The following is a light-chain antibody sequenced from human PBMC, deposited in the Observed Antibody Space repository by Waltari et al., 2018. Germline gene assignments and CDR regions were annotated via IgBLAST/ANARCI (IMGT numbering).Light chain of an antibody. CDR1: RAVSSS. CDR3: QQYNDWPRT. CDR2: DAS. J-gene: IGKJ2*01. Sequence: EIVMTQSPATLSVSPGERATLSCRASRAVSSSSAWYQQKPGQAPRILIYDASTRATGIPARFSGSGSWTDFTLTISSLQSEDFAVYACQQYNDWPRTFGQGTKLEIK. V-gene: IGKV3-15*01.